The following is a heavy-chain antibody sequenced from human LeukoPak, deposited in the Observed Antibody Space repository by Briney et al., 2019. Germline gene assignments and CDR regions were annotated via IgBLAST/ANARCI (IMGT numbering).Heavy chain of an antibody. CDR3: ARVHVGALDY. D-gene: IGHD1-26*01. Sequence: GGSLRLSCAASGFTFSSYSMNWVRQAPGKGLEWVSYISSSSSTIYYADSVKGRFTISRDNAKNSLYLQMNSLRAEDTAVYYCARVHVGALDYWGQGTLVTVSS. CDR1: GFTFSSYS. V-gene: IGHV3-48*04. J-gene: IGHJ4*02. CDR2: ISSSSSTI.